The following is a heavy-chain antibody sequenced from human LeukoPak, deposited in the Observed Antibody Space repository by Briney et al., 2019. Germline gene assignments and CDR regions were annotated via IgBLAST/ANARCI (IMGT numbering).Heavy chain of an antibody. J-gene: IGHJ4*02. CDR3: AKDKWTFCISSTCYGRIGNS. Sequence: GGSLRLSCATSGFTLSNYWMTWVRQAPGKGLEWVANIGEDGSEKYYVESVKGRFTISRDNAKNSVDLQMNSLNADDTAIYYCAKDKWTFCISSTCYGRIGNSWGQGTPVTVSS. D-gene: IGHD2-2*01. CDR1: GFTLSNYW. CDR2: IGEDGSEK. V-gene: IGHV3-7*01.